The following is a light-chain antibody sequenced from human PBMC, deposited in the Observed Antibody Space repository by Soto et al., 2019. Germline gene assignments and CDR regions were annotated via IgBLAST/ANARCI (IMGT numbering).Light chain of an antibody. V-gene: IGLV1-47*01. CDR1: SSNIGSNS. CDR3: AAWDDSLSGVV. Sequence: QSVLTQPPSASGTPGQRVTISCSGSSSNIGSNSVYWYQQLPGTAPKLLIYRNNQRPSGVPDRFSGSKSGTSASLAISGLRSEDEADYYCAAWDDSLSGVVFGGGTNLTVL. CDR2: RNN. J-gene: IGLJ3*02.